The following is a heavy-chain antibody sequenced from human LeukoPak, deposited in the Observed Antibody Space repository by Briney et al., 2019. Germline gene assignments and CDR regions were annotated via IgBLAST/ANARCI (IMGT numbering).Heavy chain of an antibody. Sequence: ASVKVSCKASGGTFSSYAISWVRQAPGQGLEWMGGIIPIFGTANYAQKFQGRVTITTDESTSTAYMALSSLRSEDTAVYCCARTPLPLGDYDWYFDLWGRGTLVTVSS. J-gene: IGHJ2*01. CDR3: ARTPLPLGDYDWYFDL. V-gene: IGHV1-69*05. CDR2: IIPIFGTA. D-gene: IGHD4-17*01. CDR1: GGTFSSYA.